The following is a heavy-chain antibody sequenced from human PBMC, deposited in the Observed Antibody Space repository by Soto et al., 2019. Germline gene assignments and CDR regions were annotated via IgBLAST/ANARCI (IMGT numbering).Heavy chain of an antibody. D-gene: IGHD3-3*01. J-gene: IGHJ4*02. V-gene: IGHV3-23*01. CDR1: VFTFSSHA. CDR2: ISYSGTTT. CDR3: AKRFTLFGEVKLSPDFDY. Sequence: DVQLLESGGGLVQPEGSLRLSCVASVFTFSSHAMSWVRQAPGKGLEWVSAISYSGTTTYYAESVKGRFTISRDNSKNTLYLQMNSLRVEDTAIYYCAKRFTLFGEVKLSPDFDYWGQGTLVTVSS.